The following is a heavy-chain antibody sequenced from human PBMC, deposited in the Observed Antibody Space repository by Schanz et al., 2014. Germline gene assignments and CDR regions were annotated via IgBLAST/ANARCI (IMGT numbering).Heavy chain of an antibody. Sequence: VQLVESGGGLVQPGGSLRLSCAASGFTFSSYGMHWVRQAPGKGLEWVTFIRFDGSDKYYADSVKGRFTISRDNAKNSLYLQMNSLRAEDAAVYYCARVELSVYYYAMDVWGQGTTVTVSS. CDR1: GFTFSSYG. CDR3: ARVELSVYYYAMDV. D-gene: IGHD2-15*01. CDR2: IRFDGSDK. V-gene: IGHV3-30*02. J-gene: IGHJ6*02.